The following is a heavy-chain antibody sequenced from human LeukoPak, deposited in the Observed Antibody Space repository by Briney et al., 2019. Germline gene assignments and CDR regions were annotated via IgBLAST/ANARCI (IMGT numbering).Heavy chain of an antibody. CDR2: IRYDGSNK. Sequence: GGSLRLSCTASGFTFSSYGMHWVRQAPGKGLEWVAFIRYDGSNKYYADSVKGRFTISRDNSKNTLYLQLNSLRAEDTAVYYCAKDAIAVAAYYYMDVWGKGTTVTVSS. CDR1: GFTFSSYG. J-gene: IGHJ6*03. V-gene: IGHV3-30*02. CDR3: AKDAIAVAAYYYMDV. D-gene: IGHD6-19*01.